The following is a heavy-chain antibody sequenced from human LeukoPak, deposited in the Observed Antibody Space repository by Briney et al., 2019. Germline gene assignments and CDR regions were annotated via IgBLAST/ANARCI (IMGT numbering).Heavy chain of an antibody. CDR1: GYTFTSYA. V-gene: IGHV1-69*06. Sequence: SVKVSCKASGYTFTSYAISWVRQAPGQGLEWMGGIIPIFGTANYAQKFQGRVTITADKSTSTAYMELSSLRSEDTAVYYCARAVDYYYYYMDVWGKGTTVTVSS. CDR3: ARAVDYYYYYMDV. J-gene: IGHJ6*03. CDR2: IIPIFGTA.